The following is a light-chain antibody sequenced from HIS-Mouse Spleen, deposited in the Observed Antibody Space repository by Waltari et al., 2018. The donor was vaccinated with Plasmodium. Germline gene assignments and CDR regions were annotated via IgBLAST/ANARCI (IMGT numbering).Light chain of an antibody. CDR3: QQRSNWPP. Sequence: EIVLTQSPATLSLSPGERATLSCRASQSVSSYLAWYQQKPGQAPRLLIYDASSRATGIPARFSGSGSGTDFTRTISSLEPEDVAVYYCQQRSNWPPFGGGTKVEIK. CDR2: DAS. J-gene: IGKJ4*01. CDR1: QSVSSY. V-gene: IGKV3-11*01.